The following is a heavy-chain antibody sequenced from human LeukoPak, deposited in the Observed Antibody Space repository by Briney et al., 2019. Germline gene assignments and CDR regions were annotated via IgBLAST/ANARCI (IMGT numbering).Heavy chain of an antibody. CDR2: ISSSSSYI. Sequence: GGSLRLSCAASGFTFSSYSMNWVRQAPGKGLEWVSSISSSSSYIYYADSVKGRFTISRDNAKNSLYLQMNSLRAEGTAVYYCARWGRKWELPHQAGGYCYYGMDVWGQGTTVTVSS. CDR3: ARWGRKWELPHQAGGYCYYGMDV. J-gene: IGHJ6*02. CDR1: GFTFSSYS. D-gene: IGHD1-26*01. V-gene: IGHV3-21*01.